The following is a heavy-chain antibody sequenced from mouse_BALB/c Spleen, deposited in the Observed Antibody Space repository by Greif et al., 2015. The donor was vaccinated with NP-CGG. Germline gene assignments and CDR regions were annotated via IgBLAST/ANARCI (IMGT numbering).Heavy chain of an antibody. CDR2: IYPGSGNT. Sequence: VQLQQSGPELVKPGASVKISCKASGYTFTDYYINWVNQKPGQGLEWIGWIYPGSGNTKYNEKFKGKATLTVDTSSSTAYMQFSSLTSEDTAVYFCARRTGTEAMDYWGQGTSVPVSS. D-gene: IGHD4-1*01. CDR3: ARRTGTEAMDY. J-gene: IGHJ4*01. V-gene: IGHV1-84*02. CDR1: GYTFTDYY.